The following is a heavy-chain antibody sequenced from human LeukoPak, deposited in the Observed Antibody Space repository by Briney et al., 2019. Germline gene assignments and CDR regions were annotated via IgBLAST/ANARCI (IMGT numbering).Heavy chain of an antibody. V-gene: IGHV3-23*01. Sequence: GGSLRLSCAASGFTSTNYAMNWVRQAPGKGPEWVSILIGSSGSTDYADSVKGRFTISRDTSKNPLFLQMNSLRAEDTAIYYCAKGAYDYIEMGYFDSWGQGTLVTVSS. D-gene: IGHD5-12*01. J-gene: IGHJ4*02. CDR2: LIGSSGST. CDR3: AKGAYDYIEMGYFDS. CDR1: GFTSTNYA.